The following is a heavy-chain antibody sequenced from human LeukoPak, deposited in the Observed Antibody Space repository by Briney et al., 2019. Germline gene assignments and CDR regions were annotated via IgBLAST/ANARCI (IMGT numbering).Heavy chain of an antibody. D-gene: IGHD3-10*01. CDR2: IYYSGST. CDR3: ARECYGSGYYFDY. J-gene: IGHJ4*02. Sequence: PSQTLSLTCTVSGGSISSGDYYWSWIRQPPGTGLEWIGYIYYSGSTYYNPSLKSRVTISVDTSKNQFSLKLSSVTAADTAVYYCARECYGSGYYFDYWGQGTLVTVSS. V-gene: IGHV4-30-4*01. CDR1: GGSISSGDYY.